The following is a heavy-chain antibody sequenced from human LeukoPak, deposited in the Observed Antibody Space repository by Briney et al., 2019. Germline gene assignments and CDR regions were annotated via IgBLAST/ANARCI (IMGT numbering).Heavy chain of an antibody. J-gene: IGHJ4*02. CDR3: ARAAYYGSGSYVSYYFDY. CDR2: XXXAGDP. CDR1: GFTFSSYD. Sequence: GGSLRLSCAASGFTFSSYDMHWVRQATGKGLXXXXXXXXAGDPYYPGSVKGRFTISRENAKNSLYLQMNSLRAGDTAVYYCARAAYYGSGSYVSYYFDYWGQGTLVTVSS. D-gene: IGHD3-10*01. V-gene: IGHV3-13*05.